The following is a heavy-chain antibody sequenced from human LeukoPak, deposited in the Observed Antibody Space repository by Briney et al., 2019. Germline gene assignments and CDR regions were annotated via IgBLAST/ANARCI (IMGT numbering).Heavy chain of an antibody. CDR1: GYTFTSYD. D-gene: IGHD6-13*01. J-gene: IGHJ6*04. Sequence: ASVKVSCKASGYTFTSYDINWVRQATGQGLEWMGWMNPNSGNTGYAQKFQGRVTMTRNTSISTAYMELSSLRSEDTAVYYCARASIAAAGTRVMDAWGKGTTVTVSS. V-gene: IGHV1-8*01. CDR3: ARASIAAAGTRVMDA. CDR2: MNPNSGNT.